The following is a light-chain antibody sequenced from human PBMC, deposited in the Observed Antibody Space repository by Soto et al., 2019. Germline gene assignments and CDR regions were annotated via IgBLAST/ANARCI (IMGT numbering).Light chain of an antibody. CDR2: EVS. CDR3: SSYTSSSTLV. V-gene: IGLV2-14*01. CDR1: SSDVGGYNY. J-gene: IGLJ1*01. Sequence: QSALTQPASVSGSPGQSITISCTGTSSDVGGYNYVSWYQQHPGKAPKLMIYEVSNRPSGVSNRFSGSKSGNMASLTISGLQAEDEADYYCSSYTSSSTLVFGTGTKVTVL.